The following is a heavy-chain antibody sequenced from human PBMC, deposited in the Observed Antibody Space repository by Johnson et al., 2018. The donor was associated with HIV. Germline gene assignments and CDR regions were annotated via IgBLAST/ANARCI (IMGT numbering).Heavy chain of an antibody. CDR1: GFTFSSYG. D-gene: IGHD3-10*01. J-gene: IGHJ3*02. CDR2: IYSAGTT. CDR3: ARKVRFGPFDI. V-gene: IGHV3-66*01. Sequence: VQLVESGGGVVQPGRSLRLSCAASGFTFSSYGMNWVRQAPGKGLEWVSIIYSAGTTYYVDSVKGRFTISRDNSKNTLYLQMNSLRAEDTAVYYCARKVRFGPFDIWGQGTMVTVSS.